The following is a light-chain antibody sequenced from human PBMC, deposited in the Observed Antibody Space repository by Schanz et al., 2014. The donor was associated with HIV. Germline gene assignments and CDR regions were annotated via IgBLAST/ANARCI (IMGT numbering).Light chain of an antibody. CDR2: GNS. V-gene: IGLV1-40*01. CDR1: RSNIGTGFD. CDR3: QSYDSSLSGYV. Sequence: QSVLTQPPSVSGAPGQRVTISCTGTRSNIGTGFDVHWYQLLPETAPKLLIYGNSNRPSGVPDRFSGSKSGTSASLVITGLQAEDEADYYCQSYDSSLSGYVFGTGTKLTVL. J-gene: IGLJ1*01.